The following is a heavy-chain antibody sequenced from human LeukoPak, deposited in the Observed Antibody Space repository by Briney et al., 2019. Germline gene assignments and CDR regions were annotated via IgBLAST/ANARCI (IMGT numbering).Heavy chain of an antibody. CDR3: ARARFYYDSGGYLYYFDY. Sequence: SQTLSLTCTVSGGSISSGDYYWSWIRQPPGKGLEWIGYIYYSGSTYYNPSLKSRVTISVDTSKNQFSLKLSSVTAADTAVYYCARARFYYDSGGYLYYFDYWGQGTLVTVSS. D-gene: IGHD3-22*01. V-gene: IGHV4-30-4*01. J-gene: IGHJ4*02. CDR2: IYYSGST. CDR1: GGSISSGDYY.